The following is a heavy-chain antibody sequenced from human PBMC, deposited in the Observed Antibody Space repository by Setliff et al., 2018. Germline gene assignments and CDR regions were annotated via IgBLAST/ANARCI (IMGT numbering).Heavy chain of an antibody. J-gene: IGHJ6*02. Sequence: PSETLSLTGTVSGGSISSSSYYWGWIRQPPGKGLEWIGTIYYSGSTCYNPSLKSRVTISVDTSKNQFSLKLSSVTAADTAVYYCARDRVTTLENYYYYYGMDVWGQGTTVTVSS. V-gene: IGHV4-39*07. CDR3: ARDRVTTLENYYYYYGMDV. D-gene: IGHD4-17*01. CDR1: GGSISSSSYY. CDR2: IYYSGST.